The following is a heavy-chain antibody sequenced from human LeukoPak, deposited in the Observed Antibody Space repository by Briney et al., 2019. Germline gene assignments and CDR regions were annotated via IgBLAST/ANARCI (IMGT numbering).Heavy chain of an antibody. J-gene: IGHJ4*02. CDR1: GGSISSGGYY. CDR3: ASHYYGSGSYSDY. CDR2: IYYSGST. V-gene: IGHV4-31*03. D-gene: IGHD3-10*01. Sequence: SQTLSLTCTVSGGSISSGGYYWSWIRRHPGKGLEWIGYIYYSGSTYYNPSLKSRVTISVDTSKNQFSLKLSSVTAADTAVYYCASHYYGSGSYSDYWGQGTLDTVSS.